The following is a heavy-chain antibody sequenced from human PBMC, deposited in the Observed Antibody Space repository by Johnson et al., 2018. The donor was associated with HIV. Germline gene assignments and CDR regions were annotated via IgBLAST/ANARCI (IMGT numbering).Heavy chain of an antibody. CDR2: INSGGGT. V-gene: IGHV3-66*01. Sequence: VQLVESGGGLVQPGGSLRLSCAASGFTVSSNYMSWVRQAPGKGLEWVSVINSGGGTYYADSVTGRFTISRDNSKNTPYLQMNSLRAEDTAVYYCARGLLAGNDAFDIWGQGTMVTVSS. D-gene: IGHD6-13*01. CDR1: GFTVSSNY. CDR3: ARGLLAGNDAFDI. J-gene: IGHJ3*02.